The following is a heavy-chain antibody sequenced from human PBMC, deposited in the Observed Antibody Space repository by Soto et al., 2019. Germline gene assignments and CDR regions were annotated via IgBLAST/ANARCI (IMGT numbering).Heavy chain of an antibody. CDR1: GYTFTSYG. Sequence: QVQLVQSGAEVKKPGASVKVSCKASGYTFTSYGISWVRQAPGQGLEWMGWISAYNGNTNYAQKLQGRVTMTTDTSTSTAYMELRSLRSDDTAVYYCERDRSYGYCSGGSCSLFDYWGQGTLVTVSS. J-gene: IGHJ4*02. CDR2: ISAYNGNT. V-gene: IGHV1-18*01. CDR3: ERDRSYGYCSGGSCSLFDY. D-gene: IGHD2-15*01.